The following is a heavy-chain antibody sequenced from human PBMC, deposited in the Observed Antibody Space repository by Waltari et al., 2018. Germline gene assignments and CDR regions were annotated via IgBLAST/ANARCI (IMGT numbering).Heavy chain of an antibody. J-gene: IGHJ4*02. Sequence: VQLVESGGGLVQPGGSLRLSCAASGFNFNIYTMNWVRRAPGKWLEWISYISSQSTTIYYADSVKGRFTISRDNAKNSLYLQMNSLRAEDTAVYYCARDFLVVADGKDYWGQGTLVTVSS. D-gene: IGHD3-22*01. CDR2: ISSQSTTI. CDR3: ARDFLVVADGKDY. V-gene: IGHV3-48*04. CDR1: GFNFNIYT.